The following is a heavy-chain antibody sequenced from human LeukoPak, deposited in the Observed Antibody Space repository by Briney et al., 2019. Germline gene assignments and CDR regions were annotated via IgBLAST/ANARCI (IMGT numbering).Heavy chain of an antibody. CDR1: GYSFTSYW. Sequence: GESLKISCQGSGYSFTSYWIGWVRQMPGKGLEWMGIIYPGDSDTRYSPSFQGQVTISADKSISTAYLQWSSLKASDTAMYYCARLSCNSSSTSCYRISWFDPWGQGTLVTVSS. J-gene: IGHJ5*02. D-gene: IGHD2-2*01. V-gene: IGHV5-51*01. CDR3: ARLSCNSSSTSCYRISWFDP. CDR2: IYPGDSDT.